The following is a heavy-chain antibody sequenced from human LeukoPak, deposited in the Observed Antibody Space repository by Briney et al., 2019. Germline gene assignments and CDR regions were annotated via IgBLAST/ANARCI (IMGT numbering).Heavy chain of an antibody. V-gene: IGHV3-21*01. CDR1: GFTFSTYS. Sequence: GGSLRLSCAASGFTFSTYSMNWVRQAPGKGLEWVSSTTSTGGNIYYADSVKGRFTTSRDNAKNSLYLQVNSLRAEDTAVYFCARGPTYYDPSGFYSEYWGQGTLVTVSS. J-gene: IGHJ4*02. CDR2: TTSTGGNI. CDR3: ARGPTYYDPSGFYSEY. D-gene: IGHD3-22*01.